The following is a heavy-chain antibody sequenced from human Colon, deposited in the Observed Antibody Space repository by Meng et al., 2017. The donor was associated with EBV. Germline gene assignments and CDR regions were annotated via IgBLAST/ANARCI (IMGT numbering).Heavy chain of an antibody. CDR1: GYGFTSYW. V-gene: IGHV5-51*03. J-gene: IGHJ4*02. CDR2: VYPGDSDT. D-gene: IGHD4-17*01. Sequence: GAEGKKPGESLKLPCKGSGYGFTSYWIGWVGQMPGKGLEWMGIVYPGDSDTRYSPSFQGQVTFSADKSISTAYLQWSSLKASDTAMYYCARVSRYGDYADYWGQGTLVTVSS. CDR3: ARVSRYGDYADY.